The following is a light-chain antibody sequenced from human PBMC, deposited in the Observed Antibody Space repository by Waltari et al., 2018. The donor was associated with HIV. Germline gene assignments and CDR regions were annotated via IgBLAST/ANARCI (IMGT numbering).Light chain of an antibody. CDR2: EDI. CDR1: ILAKKY. V-gene: IGLV3-27*01. J-gene: IGLJ2*01. Sequence: SYELTQPSSVSVSPGQTASITCSGDILAKKYGRWFQQKPGQAPVVVIYEDIERPSGIPERFSGSRSGTTVTLTITGAHVEDDADYYCYSAGDHDVVFGGGTKLTVL. CDR3: YSAGDHDVV.